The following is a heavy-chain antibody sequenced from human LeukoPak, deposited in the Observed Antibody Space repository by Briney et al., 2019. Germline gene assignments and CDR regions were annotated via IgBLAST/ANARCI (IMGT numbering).Heavy chain of an antibody. CDR2: INHSGST. D-gene: IGHD3-10*01. J-gene: IGHJ4*02. Sequence: SETLSLTCAVYGGSFSGYYWSWIRQPPGKGLEWIGEINHSGSTNYNPSLKSRVTISVDTSKNQFSLKLSSVTAADTAVYYCATGFRPYYYGSGSYFYWGQRTLVTVSS. V-gene: IGHV4-34*01. CDR1: GGSFSGYY. CDR3: ATGFRPYYYGSGSYFY.